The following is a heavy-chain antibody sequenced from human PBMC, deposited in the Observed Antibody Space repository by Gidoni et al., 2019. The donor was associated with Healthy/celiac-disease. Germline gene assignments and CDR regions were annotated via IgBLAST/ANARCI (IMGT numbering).Heavy chain of an antibody. V-gene: IGHV4-34*01. CDR1: GASFSGYY. Sequence: QLQLPQWGAGLLQPSQTLSLTCHVYGASFSGYYWSWIRQPPGKELEWIGEINHSGSTNYNPSLKSRVTISGDTSKNQFSLKLSSVTAADTAVYCCARGHFSFGGVIVMGWFDPWGQGTLVTVSS. CDR3: ARGHFSFGGVIVMGWFDP. J-gene: IGHJ5*02. D-gene: IGHD3-16*02. CDR2: INHSGST.